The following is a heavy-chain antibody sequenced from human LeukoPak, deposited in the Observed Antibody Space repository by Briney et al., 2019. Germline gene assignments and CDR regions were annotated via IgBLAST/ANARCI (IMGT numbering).Heavy chain of an antibody. V-gene: IGHV1-3*01. Sequence: ASVKVSCKTSGYTFTSYAMQWVRQAPGQRLEWMGWINGGNGNTEYSQKFQGRVTMTRDTSISTAYMELSRLRSDDTAVYYCARANPDQLLDYWGQGTLVTVSS. J-gene: IGHJ4*02. D-gene: IGHD2-2*01. CDR1: GYTFTSYA. CDR3: ARANPDQLLDY. CDR2: INGGNGNT.